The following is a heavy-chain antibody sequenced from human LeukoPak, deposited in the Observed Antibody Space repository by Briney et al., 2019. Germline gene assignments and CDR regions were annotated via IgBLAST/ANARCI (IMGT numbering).Heavy chain of an antibody. Sequence: PSGTLSLTCAVSGGSISSSNWWSWVRQPPGKGLEWIGEIYHSGSTNYNPSLKSRVTISVDKSKNQFSLKLSSVTAADTAVYYCASLADYYGSGSHYRNDYWGQGTLVTVSS. CDR1: GGSISSSNW. D-gene: IGHD3-10*01. J-gene: IGHJ4*02. CDR3: ASLADYYGSGSHYRNDY. CDR2: IYHSGST. V-gene: IGHV4-4*02.